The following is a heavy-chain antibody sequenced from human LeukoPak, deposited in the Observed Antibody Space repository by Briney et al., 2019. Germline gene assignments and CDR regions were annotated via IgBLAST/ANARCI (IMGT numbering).Heavy chain of an antibody. CDR1: GFTFSSYG. Sequence: PGGSLRLSCAASGFTFSSYGMHWVRQAPGKGLEWVSAISGSGGSTYYADSVKGRFTISSDNSKNTLYLQMNSLRAEDTAVYYCAKDPIRYFDWGYYFDYWGQGTLVTVSS. V-gene: IGHV3-23*01. CDR2: ISGSGGST. J-gene: IGHJ4*02. CDR3: AKDPIRYFDWGYYFDY. D-gene: IGHD3-9*01.